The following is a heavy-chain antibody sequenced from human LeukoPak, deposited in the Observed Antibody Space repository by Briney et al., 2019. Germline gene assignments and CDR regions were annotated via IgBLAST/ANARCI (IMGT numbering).Heavy chain of an antibody. Sequence: TGGSLRLSCAASGFSFSNYEMNWVRQAPGRGLEWLSYISGSGSTKYYADSVKGRFTISRDNAKRSLYLQMNSLRAGDTAVYFCASYIVGPTLDYWGQGTLVTVSS. CDR3: ASYIVGPTLDY. CDR2: ISGSGSTK. CDR1: GFSFSNYE. V-gene: IGHV3-48*03. J-gene: IGHJ4*02. D-gene: IGHD1-26*01.